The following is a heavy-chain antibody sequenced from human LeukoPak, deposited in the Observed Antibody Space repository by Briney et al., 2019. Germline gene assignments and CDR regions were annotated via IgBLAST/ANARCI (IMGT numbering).Heavy chain of an antibody. CDR2: LYSGDST. D-gene: IGHD7-27*01. CDR1: GFTVSSNY. V-gene: IGHV3-66*01. J-gene: IGHJ4*02. Sequence: QPGGSLRLSCAASGFTVSSNYMSWVRQAPGKGLEWVSSLYSGDSTYYPDSVKGRFTISRDNSKNTLYLQINSLRAEDAALYYCAGRAELGRGFDYWGQGTLVTVSS. CDR3: AGRAELGRGFDY.